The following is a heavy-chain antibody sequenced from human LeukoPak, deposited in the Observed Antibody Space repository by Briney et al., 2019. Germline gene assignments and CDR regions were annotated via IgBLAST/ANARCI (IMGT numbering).Heavy chain of an antibody. D-gene: IGHD5-12*01. J-gene: IGHJ4*02. CDR1: GFIFSSYE. CDR3: ARDSEWLPDY. Sequence: PGGSLRLSCAASGFIFSSYEMNWVRQAPGKGLEWVSYISSSGRTKYYADSVKGRFTISRDNAKNSLYLQMNSLRVEDTAVYYRARDSEWLPDYWGQGTLVTVSS. V-gene: IGHV3-48*03. CDR2: ISSSGRTK.